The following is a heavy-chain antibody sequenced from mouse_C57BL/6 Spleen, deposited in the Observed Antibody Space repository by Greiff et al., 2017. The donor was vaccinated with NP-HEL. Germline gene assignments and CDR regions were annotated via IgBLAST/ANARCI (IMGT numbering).Heavy chain of an antibody. CDR1: GFSLTSYG. J-gene: IGHJ4*01. Sequence: QVQLQQSGPGLVQPSQSLSITCTVSGFSLTSYGVHWVRQSPGKGLEWLGVIWRGGSTDYNAAFMSRLSITKDNSKSQVFFKMNSLQADDTAIYYCAGYYYGSSYLYAMDYWGQGTSVTVSS. CDR3: AGYYYGSSYLYAMDY. V-gene: IGHV2-5*01. D-gene: IGHD1-1*01. CDR2: IWRGGST.